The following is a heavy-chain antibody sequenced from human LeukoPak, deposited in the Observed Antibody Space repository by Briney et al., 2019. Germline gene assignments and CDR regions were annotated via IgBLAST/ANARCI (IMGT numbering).Heavy chain of an antibody. CDR3: ARDGNGHSSGWYRGYFDY. D-gene: IGHD6-19*01. CDR1: GGTFSSYA. V-gene: IGHV1-69*04. Sequence: SVKVSCKASGGTFSSYAISWVRQAPGQGLEWTGRIIPIFGIANYAQKFQGRVTITADKSTSTAYMELSSLRSEDTAVYYCARDGNGHSSGWYRGYFDYWGQGTLVTVSS. J-gene: IGHJ4*02. CDR2: IIPIFGIA.